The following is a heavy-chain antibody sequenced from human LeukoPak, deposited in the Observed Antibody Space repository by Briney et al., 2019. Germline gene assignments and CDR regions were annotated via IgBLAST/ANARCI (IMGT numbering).Heavy chain of an antibody. CDR3: AKRTGGTYGEFDF. CDR1: GFTFSDYG. D-gene: IGHD1-26*01. CDR2: NSYGGDVT. J-gene: IGHJ4*02. V-gene: IGHV3-23*01. Sequence: GGSLRLSCAASGFTFSDYGMSWVRQVPGKGPEWVSANSYGGDVTSYADSVKGRFTISRDNSKSTLFLQMNSLRAEDTALYYCAKRTGGTYGEFDFWGQGTLVTVSS.